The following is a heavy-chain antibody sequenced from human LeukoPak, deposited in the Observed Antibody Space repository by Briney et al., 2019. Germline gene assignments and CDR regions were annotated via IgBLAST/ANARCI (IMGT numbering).Heavy chain of an antibody. J-gene: IGHJ5*02. CDR1: GGSISSSSYY. CDR2: IYYSGST. V-gene: IGHV4-39*01. D-gene: IGHD6-19*01. CDR3: ARLTSAVAGSPNP. Sequence: SETPSLTRTVSGGSISSSSYYWGWIRQPPGKGLEWIGSIYYSGSTYYNPSLKSRVTISVDTSKNQLSLKLSSVTAADTAVYYCARLTSAVAGSPNPWGQGTLVTVSS.